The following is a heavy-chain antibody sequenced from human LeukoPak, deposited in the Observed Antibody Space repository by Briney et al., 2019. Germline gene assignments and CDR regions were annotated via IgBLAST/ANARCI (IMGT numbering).Heavy chain of an antibody. Sequence: GGSLRLSCAASGFTFSSYWMTWVRQGPGKGLEWVANIKPDGSLIYYVDSVKGRFTISRDNAKNSLYLQMNSLRAEDTAVYYCAKDLAVTLYYYYYGMDVWGQGTTVTVSS. V-gene: IGHV3-7*01. CDR2: IKPDGSLI. CDR1: GFTFSSYW. D-gene: IGHD4-17*01. CDR3: AKDLAVTLYYYYYGMDV. J-gene: IGHJ6*02.